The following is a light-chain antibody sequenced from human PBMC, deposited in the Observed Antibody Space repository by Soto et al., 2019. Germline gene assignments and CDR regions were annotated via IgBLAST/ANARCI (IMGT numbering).Light chain of an antibody. J-gene: IGLJ2*01. CDR3: QSYDSSLSGSV. CDR1: NSNIGTGYD. V-gene: IGLV1-40*01. Sequence: QLVLTQPPSVSGAPGQRVTISCTGSNSNIGTGYDVHWYQRLPGTAPKLLIYGNNNRPSGVPDRFSGSRSGTSASLGITGLQAEDEADYYCQSYDSSLSGSVFGGGTKLTVL. CDR2: GNN.